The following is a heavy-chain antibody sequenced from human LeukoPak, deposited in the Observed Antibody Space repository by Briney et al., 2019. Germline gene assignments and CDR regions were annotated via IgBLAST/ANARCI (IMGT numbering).Heavy chain of an antibody. J-gene: IGHJ4*02. CDR3: AKDPYSSGWSYFDY. CDR2: ISGGGT. Sequence: GGSLRLSCAASGFTVSSNEMSWVRQAPGKGLEWVSSISGGGTYYADSRKGRFTISRDNSKNTLYLQMNSLRAEDTAVYYCAKDPYSSGWSYFDYWGQGTLVTVSS. V-gene: IGHV3-38-3*01. CDR1: GFTVSSNE. D-gene: IGHD6-19*01.